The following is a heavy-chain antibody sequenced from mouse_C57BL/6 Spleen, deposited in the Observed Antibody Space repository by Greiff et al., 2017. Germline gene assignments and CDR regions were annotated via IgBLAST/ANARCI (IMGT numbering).Heavy chain of an antibody. CDR2: IYPGDGDT. Sequence: QVQLQQSGAELVKPGASVKISCKASGYAFSSYWMNWVKQRPGKGLEWIGQIYPGDGDTNYNGKFKGKATLTADKSSSTAYMQLSSLTSEDSAVYFCAREGVERWLLREYFDYWGQGTTLTVSS. V-gene: IGHV1-80*01. D-gene: IGHD2-3*01. CDR3: AREGVERWLLREYFDY. CDR1: GYAFSSYW. J-gene: IGHJ2*01.